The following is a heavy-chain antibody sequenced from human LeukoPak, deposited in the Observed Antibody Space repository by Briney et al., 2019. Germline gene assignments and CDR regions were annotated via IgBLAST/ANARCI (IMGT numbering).Heavy chain of an antibody. CDR1: GFSFSRYW. CDR3: SRSDYDDY. D-gene: IGHD4/OR15-4a*01. CDR2: IRGDGNSA. Sequence: GGSLRLSCVASGFSFSRYWMHWVRHAPGKGLEWVSRIRGDGNSATYADSMRGRFTISRDNAKKMLYLQMNSLRAEDTAVYYCSRSDYDDYWGQGTLVTVSS. J-gene: IGHJ4*02. V-gene: IGHV3-74*01.